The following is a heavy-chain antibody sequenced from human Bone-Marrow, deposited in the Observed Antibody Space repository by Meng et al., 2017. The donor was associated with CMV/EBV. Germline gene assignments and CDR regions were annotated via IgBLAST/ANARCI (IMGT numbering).Heavy chain of an antibody. CDR2: ISYDGSNK. J-gene: IGHJ6*02. Sequence: GESLKISCAASGFTFSSYAMHWVRQAPGKGLEWVAVISYDGSNKYYADSVKGRFTISRDNSKNTLYLQMNSLRAEDTAVYYCARVLSSSSWLGGVEYYYYGMDVWCQGTTVTVSS. CDR1: GFTFSSYA. V-gene: IGHV3-30*04. CDR3: ARVLSSSSWLGGVEYYYYGMDV. D-gene: IGHD6-6*01.